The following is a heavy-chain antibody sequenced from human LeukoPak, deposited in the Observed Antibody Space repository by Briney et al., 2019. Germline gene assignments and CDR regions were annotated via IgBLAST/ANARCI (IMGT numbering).Heavy chain of an antibody. J-gene: IGHJ4*02. CDR2: ISAYTVNT. Sequence: GASVKVSCKASGYTFTSYSISWVRQAPGQGLEWMGWISAYTVNTNYAQKLQSRVTMTTDTSTSTAYMELRSLRSDDTAVYYCARAREREWELLLECPLDYWGQGTLVTVSS. CDR1: GYTFTSYS. D-gene: IGHD1-26*01. V-gene: IGHV1-18*01. CDR3: ARAREREWELLLECPLDY.